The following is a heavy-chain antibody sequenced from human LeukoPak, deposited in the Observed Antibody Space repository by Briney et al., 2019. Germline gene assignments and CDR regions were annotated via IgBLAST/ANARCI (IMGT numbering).Heavy chain of an antibody. Sequence: GGSLRLSCAASGFTFSNYDMNWVRQAPGRGLEWISYISSSSTIYYADSVKGRFTISRDNAKNSLYLQMNSPRDEDTAMYYCARDLGHWGQGTLVTVSS. CDR2: ISSSSTI. V-gene: IGHV3-48*02. CDR3: ARDLGH. J-gene: IGHJ1*01. CDR1: GFTFSNYD.